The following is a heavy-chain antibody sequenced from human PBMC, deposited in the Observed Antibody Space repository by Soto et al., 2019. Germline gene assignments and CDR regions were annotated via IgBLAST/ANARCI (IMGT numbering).Heavy chain of an antibody. V-gene: IGHV1-69*06. CDR2: IITMFGTT. Sequence: QVQLVQSGAEVKKPGSSVKGACKASGGTFTNYNISWVRQAPGQGLECRGGIITMFGTTNHAQKFQGRVTINANKSTTTDQMLLSLLTYDATAVYCCALGIAFRNCDWHFEYWGQGTLVTVSS. D-gene: IGHD3-9*01. CDR1: GGTFTNYN. CDR3: ALGIAFRNCDWHFEY. J-gene: IGHJ4*02.